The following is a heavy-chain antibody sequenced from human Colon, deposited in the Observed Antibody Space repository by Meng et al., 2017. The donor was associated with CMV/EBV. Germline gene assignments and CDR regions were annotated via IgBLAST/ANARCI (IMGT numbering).Heavy chain of an antibody. V-gene: IGHV3-21*01. Sequence: GESLKISCAASGFTFSSYSMNWVRQAPGKGLEWVSSISSSSDYIWYADSVKGRFTISRDNAKSSLYLQMNSLRAEDTAAYYCARGSIGYYGLDVWGQGTTVTVSS. CDR1: GFTFSSYS. CDR2: ISSSSDYI. CDR3: ARGSIGYYGLDV. J-gene: IGHJ6*02.